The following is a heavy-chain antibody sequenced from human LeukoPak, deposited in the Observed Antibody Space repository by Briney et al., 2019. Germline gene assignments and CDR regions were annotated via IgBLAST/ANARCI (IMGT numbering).Heavy chain of an antibody. V-gene: IGHV3-48*03. J-gene: IGHJ6*04. CDR2: ISSSGNTI. CDR1: GYTFSSYE. D-gene: IGHD3-10*02. CDR3: AELGITMIGGV. Sequence: GGSLRFSCADSGYTFSSYEMTWVRQAPGKGLEWVAYISSSGNTIYYADSVKGRFTISRDNAKNSLYLQMNSLRAEDTAVYYCAELGITMIGGVWGKGTTVTISS.